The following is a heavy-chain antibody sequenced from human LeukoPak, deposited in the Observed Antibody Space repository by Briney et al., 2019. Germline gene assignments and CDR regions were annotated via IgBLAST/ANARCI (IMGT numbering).Heavy chain of an antibody. D-gene: IGHD5-24*01. V-gene: IGHV4-59*08. CDR1: GGSTSSYY. Sequence: PSETLSLTCTVSGGSTSSYYWSWIRQPPGKGLEWIGYIYYSGSTNYNPSLKSRVTISVDTSKNQFSLKLSSVTAADTAVYYCARQEDGYNPFDYWGQGTLVTVSS. J-gene: IGHJ4*02. CDR3: ARQEDGYNPFDY. CDR2: IYYSGST.